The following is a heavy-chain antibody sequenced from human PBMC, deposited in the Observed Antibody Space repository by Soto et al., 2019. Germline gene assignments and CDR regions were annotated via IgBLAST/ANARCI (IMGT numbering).Heavy chain of an antibody. CDR1: GGSISSSSYY. CDR3: ARLDIAAAGRESDY. V-gene: IGHV4-39*01. J-gene: IGHJ4*02. D-gene: IGHD6-13*01. Sequence: QLQLQESGPGLVKPSETLSLTCTVSGGSISSSSYYWGWIRQPPGKGLEWIGSIYYSGSTYYNPSLKSRVTISVDTSKNQFSLKLSSVTAADTAVYYCARLDIAAAGRESDYWGQGTLVTVSS. CDR2: IYYSGST.